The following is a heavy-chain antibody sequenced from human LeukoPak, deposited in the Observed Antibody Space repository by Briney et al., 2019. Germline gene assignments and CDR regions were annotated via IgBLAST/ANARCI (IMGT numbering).Heavy chain of an antibody. V-gene: IGHV4-59*08. J-gene: IGHJ4*02. CDR3: ARGWGYFDS. D-gene: IGHD7-27*01. CDR1: GGSVSSYY. Sequence: PSETLSLTCTVSGGSVSSYYLSWIRQPPGKGLEWIGYIYYSGSTNYSPSLKSRVTISVDTSKNQFSLKLSSVTAAGTAVYYCARGWGYFDSWGQGTLVTVSS. CDR2: IYYSGST.